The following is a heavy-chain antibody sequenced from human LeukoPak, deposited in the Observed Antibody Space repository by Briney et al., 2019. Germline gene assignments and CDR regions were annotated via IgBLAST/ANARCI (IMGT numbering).Heavy chain of an antibody. Sequence: GGSLRLSCAASGFTFSNAWMNWVRQAPGKGLEWVGRIKSKTDGGTTDYAAPVKGRFTISRDDSKNTLYLQINSLKTEDTAVYYCTTDGAVAGTGGMDVWGQGTTVTVSS. V-gene: IGHV3-15*07. CDR2: IKSKTDGGTT. CDR3: TTDGAVAGTGGMDV. J-gene: IGHJ6*02. D-gene: IGHD6-19*01. CDR1: GFTFSNAW.